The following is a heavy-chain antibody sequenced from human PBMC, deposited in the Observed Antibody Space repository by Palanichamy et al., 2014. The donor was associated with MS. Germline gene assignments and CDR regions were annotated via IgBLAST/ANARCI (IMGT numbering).Heavy chain of an antibody. V-gene: IGHV3-74*03. CDR3: ARVLAGGCMDV. J-gene: IGHJ6*02. D-gene: IGHD6-13*01. CDR1: GFTFSSYW. CDR2: IDSDGNNI. Sequence: EVQLVESGGGVLQPGGSLRLSCAASGFTFSSYWMHWVRQASGKGLVWVSRIDSDGNNIQYAGSVKGRFTIFRDNAKNTLYLQMNSLRVEDTAVYYCARVLAGGCMDVWGQGTTVTISS.